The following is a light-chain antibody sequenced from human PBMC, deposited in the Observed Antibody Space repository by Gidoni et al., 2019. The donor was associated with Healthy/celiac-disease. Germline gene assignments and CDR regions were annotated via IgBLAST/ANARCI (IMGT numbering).Light chain of an antibody. V-gene: IGKV1-33*01. CDR1: QDISNY. CDR3: QQYDNLRIT. Sequence: DIQMTQSPSSLSASVGDRVTITCHASQDISNYLNWYQQKPGKAPKLLIYDASNLETGVPSRFSGSGSGTDFTFTISSLQPEDIATYYCQQYDNLRITFXQXTRLXIK. CDR2: DAS. J-gene: IGKJ5*01.